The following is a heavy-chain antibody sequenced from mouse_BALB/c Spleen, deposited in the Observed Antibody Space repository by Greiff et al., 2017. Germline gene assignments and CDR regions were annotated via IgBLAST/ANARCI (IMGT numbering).Heavy chain of an antibody. Sequence: EVKVVESGGGLVQPGGSLRLSCATSGFTFTDYYMSWVRQPPGKALEWLGFIRNKANGYTTEYSASVKGRFTISRDNSQSILYLQMNTLRAEDSATYYCARDIEYYEGFDYWGQGTTLTVSS. CDR3: ARDIEYYEGFDY. V-gene: IGHV7-3*02. CDR2: IRNKANGYTT. J-gene: IGHJ2*01. D-gene: IGHD1-1*01. CDR1: GFTFTDYY.